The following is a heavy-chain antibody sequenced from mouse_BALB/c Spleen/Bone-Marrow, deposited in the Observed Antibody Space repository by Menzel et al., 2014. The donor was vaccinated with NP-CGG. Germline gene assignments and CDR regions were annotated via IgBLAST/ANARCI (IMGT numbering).Heavy chain of an antibody. CDR1: GFNVKDTY. Sequence: VQLQQSGAELVKPGASVKLSCTASGFNVKDTYMQWVKQRPEQGLEWIGRIDPANGNTQYDPTFQGKATITTDTSSNTAYLQLSSLTSEDTAVYYCTREGHYYGSDVLDYWSQGTSVTVPS. J-gene: IGHJ4*01. CDR3: TREGHYYGSDVLDY. CDR2: IDPANGNT. D-gene: IGHD1-2*01. V-gene: IGHV14-3*02.